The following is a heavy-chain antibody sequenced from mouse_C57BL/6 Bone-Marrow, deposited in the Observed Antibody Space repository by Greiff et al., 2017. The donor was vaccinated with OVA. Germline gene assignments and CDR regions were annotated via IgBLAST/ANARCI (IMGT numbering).Heavy chain of an antibody. V-gene: IGHV7-1*01. D-gene: IGHD1-1*01. Sequence: EVQLVESGGGLVQSGRSLRLSCATSGFTFSDFYMEWVRQAPGKGLEWIAASRNKANDYTTEYSASVKGRFIVSRDTSQSILYLQMNALRAEDTAIYYCARAYYYGRGYFDVWGTGTTVTVSS. CDR2: SRNKANDYTT. J-gene: IGHJ1*03. CDR1: GFTFSDFY. CDR3: ARAYYYGRGYFDV.